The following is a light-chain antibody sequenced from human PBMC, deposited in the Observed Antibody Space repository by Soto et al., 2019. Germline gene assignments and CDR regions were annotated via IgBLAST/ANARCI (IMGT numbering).Light chain of an antibody. J-gene: IGKJ5*01. CDR3: QQRSDWPPT. CDR1: QSVNAY. V-gene: IGKV3-11*01. Sequence: EIVLTQSPATLSLSPGERATLSCRASQSVNAYLAWYQQTPGQAPRLLIYTAVNRATGIPARFSGSGSGTDFTLTISSLEPEDFAVYYCQQRSDWPPTFGQGTRLDIK. CDR2: TAV.